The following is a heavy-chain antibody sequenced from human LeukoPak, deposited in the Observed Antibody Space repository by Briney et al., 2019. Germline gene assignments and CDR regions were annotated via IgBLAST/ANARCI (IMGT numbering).Heavy chain of an antibody. CDR3: ARATAAAGTGARGPYGMDV. CDR1: GDSVSSNSAA. J-gene: IGHJ6*02. CDR2: TYYRSKWYN. V-gene: IGHV6-1*01. Sequence: SQTLSLTCAISGDSVSSNSAAWNWIRQSPSRGLEWLGRTYYRSKWYNDYAVSVKSRITINPDTSKNQFSLQLNSVTPEDTAVYYCARATAAAGTGARGPYGMDVWGQGPTVTVSS. D-gene: IGHD6-13*01.